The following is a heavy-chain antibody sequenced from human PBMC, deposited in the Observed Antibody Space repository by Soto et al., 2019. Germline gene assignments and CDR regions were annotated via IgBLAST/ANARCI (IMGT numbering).Heavy chain of an antibody. D-gene: IGHD3-3*01. Sequence: GSLRLSCTASGFTFGDYAMSWFRQAPGKGLEWVGFIRSKAYGGTTEYAASVKGRFTISRDNSKSIAYLQMNSLKTEDTAVYYCTRDLSEVYDFWSGYYNRWGQGTLVTVSS. CDR2: IRSKAYGGTT. CDR1: GFTFGDYA. CDR3: TRDLSEVYDFWSGYYNR. V-gene: IGHV3-49*03. J-gene: IGHJ4*02.